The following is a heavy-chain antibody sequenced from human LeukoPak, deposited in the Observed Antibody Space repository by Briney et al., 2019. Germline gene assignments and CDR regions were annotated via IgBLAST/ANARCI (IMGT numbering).Heavy chain of an antibody. Sequence: PSETLSLTCAVYGGSSSGYYWSWIRQPPGKGLEWIGEINHSGSTNYNPSLKSRVTISVDTSKNQFSLKLSSVTAADTAVYYCASGGYSGSYWMLVDYWGQGTLVTVSS. CDR1: GGSSSGYY. V-gene: IGHV4-34*01. CDR2: INHSGST. D-gene: IGHD1-26*01. J-gene: IGHJ4*02. CDR3: ASGGYSGSYWMLVDY.